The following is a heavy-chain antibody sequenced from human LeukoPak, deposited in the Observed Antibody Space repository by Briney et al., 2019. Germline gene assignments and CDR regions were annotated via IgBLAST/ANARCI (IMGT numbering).Heavy chain of an antibody. CDR3: ANPGSGYYPAPFDH. Sequence: GGSLRLSCVGSGFTFSRHAVSWVRQAPGKGLEWVSVISDNGSRTYYADSVKGRFTISRDNSKNTLFLQMNSLRAEDTAVYYSANPGSGYYPAPFDHWGQRTLVTVSS. CDR1: GFTFSRHA. V-gene: IGHV3-23*01. D-gene: IGHD3-22*01. CDR2: ISDNGSRT. J-gene: IGHJ4*02.